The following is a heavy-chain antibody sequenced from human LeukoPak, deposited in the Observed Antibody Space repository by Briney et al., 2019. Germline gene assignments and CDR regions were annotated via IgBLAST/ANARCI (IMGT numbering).Heavy chain of an antibody. D-gene: IGHD3-10*01. Sequence: SETLSLTCAVYGGSFSGYYWSWIRQPPGKGLEWIGEINHSGSTNYNPSLKSRVTISVDTSKNQFSLKLSSVTAADTALYYCASSERGSGAFNIWGQGTMVTVSS. CDR3: ASSERGSGAFNI. V-gene: IGHV4-34*01. CDR1: GGSFSGYY. CDR2: INHSGST. J-gene: IGHJ3*02.